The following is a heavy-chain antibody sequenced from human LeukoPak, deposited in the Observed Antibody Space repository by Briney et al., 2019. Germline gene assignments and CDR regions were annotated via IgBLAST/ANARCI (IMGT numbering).Heavy chain of an antibody. CDR3: AHWGGSYSTLWAHFDY. D-gene: IGHD1-26*01. CDR1: GYTFTSYY. J-gene: IGHJ4*02. Sequence: GASVKVSCKASGYTFTSYYMHWVRQAPGQGLEWMGIINPSGGSTSYAQKFQGRVTMTRDTSTSTVYMELSSLRSDDTAVYYCAHWGGSYSTLWAHFDYWGQGTLVTVSS. CDR2: INPSGGST. V-gene: IGHV1-46*01.